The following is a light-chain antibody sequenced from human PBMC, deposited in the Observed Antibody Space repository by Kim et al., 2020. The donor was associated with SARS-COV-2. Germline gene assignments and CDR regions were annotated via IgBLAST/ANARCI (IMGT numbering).Light chain of an antibody. CDR1: QSVSSSY. J-gene: IGKJ1*01. Sequence: EIVLTQSPGTLSLSPGERATLSCRASQSVSSSYLAWYQQKPGQTPRLLIYGASSRDTGIPDRFSGSGSGTDFTLTISRLEPEDFAVYYCLQYDSSPWTFGQGTKVEIK. CDR2: GAS. CDR3: LQYDSSPWT. V-gene: IGKV3-20*01.